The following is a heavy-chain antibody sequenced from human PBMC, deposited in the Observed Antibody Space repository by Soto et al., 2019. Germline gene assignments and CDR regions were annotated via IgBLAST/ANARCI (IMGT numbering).Heavy chain of an antibody. Sequence: GSLRLSCAASGFTFNSRAMSWVRQAPGKGLDWVSIISASGDNTYYADSVKGRFTISRDNSKNTLYLQLNSLRAEDTAVYYCAKLTYSDLWSGSHDSWGQGTLVTVSS. V-gene: IGHV3-23*01. D-gene: IGHD3-3*01. CDR2: ISASGDNT. CDR3: AKLTYSDLWSGSHDS. J-gene: IGHJ4*02. CDR1: GFTFNSRA.